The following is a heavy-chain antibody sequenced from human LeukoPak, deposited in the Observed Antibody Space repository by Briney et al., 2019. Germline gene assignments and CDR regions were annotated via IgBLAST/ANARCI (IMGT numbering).Heavy chain of an antibody. D-gene: IGHD6-13*01. Sequence: ASVKVSCKASGYTFTGYYMHWVRQAPGQGLEWMGWINPNSGGTNYAQKFQGRVTMTRDTSISTAYMELSRLRSDDTAVYYCASRSIAAAGGLDYWGQGTLVTVSS. V-gene: IGHV1-2*02. CDR2: INPNSGGT. CDR3: ASRSIAAAGGLDY. J-gene: IGHJ4*02. CDR1: GYTFTGYY.